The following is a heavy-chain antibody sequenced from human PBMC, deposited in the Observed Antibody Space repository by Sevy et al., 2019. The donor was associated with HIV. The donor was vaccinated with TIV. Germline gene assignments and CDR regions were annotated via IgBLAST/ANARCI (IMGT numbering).Heavy chain of an antibody. CDR3: VKACPYPGIAVAGIRPCGAPGSGAFDI. V-gene: IGHV3-64D*06. CDR1: GFPFIANL. J-gene: IGHJ3*02. CDR2: IIRKGGST. Sequence: GGSLSLSFSASGFPFIANLMPWVRQPPGKGLEYVSAIIRKGGSTNYGVSVKGRFTISRDNSKNTLYLQMSSLRAEDTAVYYCVKACPYPGIAVAGIRPCGAPGSGAFDIWGQGTMVTVSS. D-gene: IGHD6-19*01.